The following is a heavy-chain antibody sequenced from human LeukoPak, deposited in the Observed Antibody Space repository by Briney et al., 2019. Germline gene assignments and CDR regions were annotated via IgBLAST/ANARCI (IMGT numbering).Heavy chain of an antibody. CDR2: NCANDGKT. CDR3: AKFSPLVVVITTWFVY. D-gene: IGHD3-22*01. V-gene: IGHV3-23*01. CDR1: GFTFSTYS. Sequence: QAGGSLRLSCAASGFTFSTYSMTWVRQAPGKGLEWVSGNCANDGKTHYADSVKGRFTISRDNSKNTLYLQMNSLRAEDTAVYYCAKFSPLVVVITTWFVYWGQGTLVTVSS. J-gene: IGHJ4*02.